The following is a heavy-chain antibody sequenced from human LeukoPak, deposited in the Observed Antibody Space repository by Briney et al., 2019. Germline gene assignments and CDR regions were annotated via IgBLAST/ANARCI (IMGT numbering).Heavy chain of an antibody. Sequence: GGSLRLSCAASGFSFTNAWMSWVRQAPGKGLEWVGHIKSRTDGGTTDYAAPVKGRFTISRDDSRNTLYLQMTSLKTEDTAMYYRSTDQVVVGPCWGQGTLVTVSS. V-gene: IGHV3-15*01. CDR1: GFSFTNAW. CDR3: STDQVVVGPC. CDR2: IKSRTDGGTT. D-gene: IGHD3-22*01. J-gene: IGHJ4*02.